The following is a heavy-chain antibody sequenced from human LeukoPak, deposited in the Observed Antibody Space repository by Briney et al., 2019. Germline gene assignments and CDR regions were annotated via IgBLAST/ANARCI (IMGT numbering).Heavy chain of an antibody. Sequence: PGGSLRLSCAASGFTFDDYAMHWVRQAPGKGLEWVSGISWNSGSIGYADSVKGRFTISRDNAKNSLYLQMNSLRAEDTALYYCAKAELDPWGQGTLVTVPS. CDR3: AKAELDP. J-gene: IGHJ5*02. V-gene: IGHV3-9*01. CDR2: ISWNSGSI. CDR1: GFTFDDYA.